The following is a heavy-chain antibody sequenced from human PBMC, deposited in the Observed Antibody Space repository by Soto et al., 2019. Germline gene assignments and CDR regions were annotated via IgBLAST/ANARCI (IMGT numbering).Heavy chain of an antibody. CDR1: GGSFSGYY. Sequence: QVQLQQWGAGLLKPSETLSLTCAVYGGSFSGYYWSGIRQPPGKGLEWIGEIKQSGSTNYNPSLKSRVTISVDTSKNQFSLKLSSVTAADTDVYYCARGRYYDFWSGYGAYYYYYMDVWGKGTTVTVSS. CDR2: IKQSGST. D-gene: IGHD3-3*01. CDR3: ARGRYYDFWSGYGAYYYYYMDV. V-gene: IGHV4-34*01. J-gene: IGHJ6*03.